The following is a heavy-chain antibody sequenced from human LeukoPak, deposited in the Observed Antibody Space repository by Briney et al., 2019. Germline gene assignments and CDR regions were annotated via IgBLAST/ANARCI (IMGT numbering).Heavy chain of an antibody. Sequence: ASVKVSCKASGYTFTGYYMHWVRQAPGQGLEWMGWINPNSGGTNYAQKFQGWVTMTRDTSISTAYMELSRLRSDDTAVYYCARELGRLSFWFDPWGQGTLVTVSS. CDR1: GYTFTGYY. J-gene: IGHJ5*02. CDR3: ARELGRLSFWFDP. D-gene: IGHD1-1*01. CDR2: INPNSGGT. V-gene: IGHV1-2*04.